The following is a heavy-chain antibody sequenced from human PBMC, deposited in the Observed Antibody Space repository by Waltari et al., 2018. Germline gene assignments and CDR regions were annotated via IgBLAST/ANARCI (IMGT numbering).Heavy chain of an antibody. CDR1: GFSFHSYA. CDR2: IVGSGSQS. Sequence: EVQLVESGGGLVQPGGSLKLSCSASGFSFHSYALAWVRQAPGKGLEWVSSIVGSGSQSNYGDSVKGRFVISRDNSKNMIYLQMSSLRPEDTAVYYCAKEYGIVGTYDYWGQGTLVTVSS. J-gene: IGHJ4*02. CDR3: AKEYGIVGTYDY. V-gene: IGHV3-23*04. D-gene: IGHD1-1*01.